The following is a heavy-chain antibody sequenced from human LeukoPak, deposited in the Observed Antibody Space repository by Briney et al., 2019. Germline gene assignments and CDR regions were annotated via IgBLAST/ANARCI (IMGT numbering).Heavy chain of an antibody. V-gene: IGHV3-21*01. CDR3: ARDFTVTTGVSPYYFDY. CDR2: ISSSSSYI. Sequence: PGGSLRLSCAASGFTFSSYSMNWVRQAPGQGLEWVSSISSSSSYIYYADSVKGRFTISRDNAKNSLYLQMNSLRAEDTAVYYCARDFTVTTGVSPYYFDYWGQGTLVTVSS. J-gene: IGHJ4*02. D-gene: IGHD4-17*01. CDR1: GFTFSSYS.